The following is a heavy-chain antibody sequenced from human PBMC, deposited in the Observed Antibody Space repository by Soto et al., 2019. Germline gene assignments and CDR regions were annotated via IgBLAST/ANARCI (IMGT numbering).Heavy chain of an antibody. CDR2: IWYDGSNT. J-gene: IGHJ4*02. Sequence: QVQLVESGGGVVQPGRSLRLSCAASGFTFSRYGMHWVRQAPGKGLECVAIIWYDGSNTYYADSVRGRFTISRDNSKNTLYLQMNGLRAEDTAVYYCAKDVGGDSVFWGQGTLVTVSS. V-gene: IGHV3-33*06. CDR3: AKDVGGDSVF. CDR1: GFTFSRYG. D-gene: IGHD5-12*01.